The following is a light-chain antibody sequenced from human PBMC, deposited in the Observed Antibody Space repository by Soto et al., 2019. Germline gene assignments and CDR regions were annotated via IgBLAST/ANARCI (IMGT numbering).Light chain of an antibody. CDR1: QSFRGL. V-gene: IGKV3-11*01. J-gene: IGKJ5*01. CDR3: QQYTGPPTT. Sequence: VVLKHSPVTLSFYPGERATLSCRSSQSFRGLLAWYQQKPGQAPRLLIYDAYNRATGIPPRFSGSGSGTDFTLAITRLEPEDSAVYFCQQYTGPPTTFGQGTRLDI. CDR2: DAY.